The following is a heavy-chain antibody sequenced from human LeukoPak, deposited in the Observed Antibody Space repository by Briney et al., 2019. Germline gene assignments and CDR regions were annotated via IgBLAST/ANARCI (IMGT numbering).Heavy chain of an antibody. D-gene: IGHD2-2*01. J-gene: IGHJ6*03. CDR2: INPNSGGT. V-gene: IGHV1-2*02. Sequence: ASVKVPCKASGYTFTGYYMHWVRQAPGQGLEWMGWINPNSGGTNYAQNFQGRATMTRDTSISTAYMELSRLRSDDTAVYYCARASGDFCSSSTCFKSLYYYYMDVWGKGTTVTVSS. CDR3: ARASGDFCSSSTCFKSLYYYYMDV. CDR1: GYTFTGYY.